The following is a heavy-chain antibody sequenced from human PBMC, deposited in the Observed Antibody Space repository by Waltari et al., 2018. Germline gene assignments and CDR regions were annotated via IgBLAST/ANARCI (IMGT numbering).Heavy chain of an antibody. CDR2: ISSSGSTI. D-gene: IGHD5-18*01. V-gene: IGHV3-11*01. CDR3: AREPWDQTAMVTNYYYGMDV. Sequence: GKGLEWVSYISSSGSTIYYADSVKGRFTISRDNAKNSLYLQMNSLRAEDTAVYYCAREPWDQTAMVTNYYYGMDVWGQGTTVTVSS. J-gene: IGHJ6*02.